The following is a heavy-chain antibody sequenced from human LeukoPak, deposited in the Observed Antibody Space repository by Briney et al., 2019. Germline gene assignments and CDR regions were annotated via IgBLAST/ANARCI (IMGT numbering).Heavy chain of an antibody. V-gene: IGHV1-18*01. J-gene: IGHJ5*02. Sequence: ASVKVSCKASGYTFTSYDINWVRQATGQGLEWMGWMNPNSGNTNYAQKLQGRVTMTTDTSTSTAYMELRSLRSDDTAVYYCARDLGLDFTSHDYGDYVGPFDPWGQGTLVTVSS. CDR1: GYTFTSYD. CDR2: MNPNSGNT. CDR3: ARDLGLDFTSHDYGDYVGPFDP. D-gene: IGHD4-17*01.